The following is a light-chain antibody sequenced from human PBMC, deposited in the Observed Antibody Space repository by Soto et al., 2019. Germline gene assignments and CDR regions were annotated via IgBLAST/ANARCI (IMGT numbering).Light chain of an antibody. CDR3: GTWDYSLSAHV. CDR1: DSNIASNF. V-gene: IGLV1-51*01. Sequence: QSVLTQPHSVSAAPGQKITIACSGSDSNIASNFLSWYQQFPGTPHKLVIYATAQPPSGIRDRFCGYKSGTSATLCITGLPTGDDEHYYCGTWDYSLSAHVFGGRTQLTVL. CDR2: ATA. J-gene: IGLJ2*01.